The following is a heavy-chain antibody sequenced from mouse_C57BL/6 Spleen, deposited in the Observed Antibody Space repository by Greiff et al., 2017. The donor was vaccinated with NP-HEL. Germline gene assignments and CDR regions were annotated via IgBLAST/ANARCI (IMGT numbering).Heavy chain of an antibody. CDR2: IYPGDGDT. V-gene: IGHV1-80*01. Sequence: QVQLKESGAELVKPGASVKISCKASGYAFSSYWMNWVKQRPGKGLEWIGQIYPGDGDTNYNGKFKGKATLTADKSSSTAYMQLSSLTSEDSAVYFCARVDYYGSSLWGQGTTLTVSS. D-gene: IGHD1-1*01. CDR3: ARVDYYGSSL. CDR1: GYAFSSYW. J-gene: IGHJ2*01.